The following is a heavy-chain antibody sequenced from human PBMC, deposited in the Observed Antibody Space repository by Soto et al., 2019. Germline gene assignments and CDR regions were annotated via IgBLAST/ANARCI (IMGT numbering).Heavy chain of an antibody. J-gene: IGHJ4*02. CDR2: IYHSGST. V-gene: IGHV4-30-2*01. D-gene: IGHD3-22*01. Sequence: SETLSLTCAVSGGSISSGGYSWSWIRQPPGKGLEWIGYIYHSGSTYYNPSLKSRVTISVDRSKNLFSLKLSSVTAADTAVYYCARGGNRRYYDSSGYYPNFFDYWGQGTLVTVSS. CDR1: GGSISSGGYS. CDR3: ARGGNRRYYDSSGYYPNFFDY.